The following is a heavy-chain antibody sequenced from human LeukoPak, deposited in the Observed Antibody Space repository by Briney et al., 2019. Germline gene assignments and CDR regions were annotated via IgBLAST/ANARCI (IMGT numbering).Heavy chain of an antibody. Sequence: SETLSLTCAVYGGSFSGYYWSWIRQPPGKGLEWIGEINHSGSTNYNPSLKSRVTISVDTSKNQFSLKLSSVTAAGTAVYYCARGGGGATTDYWGQGTLVTVSS. CDR1: GGSFSGYY. CDR3: ARGGGGATTDY. CDR2: INHSGST. V-gene: IGHV4-34*01. D-gene: IGHD1-26*01. J-gene: IGHJ4*02.